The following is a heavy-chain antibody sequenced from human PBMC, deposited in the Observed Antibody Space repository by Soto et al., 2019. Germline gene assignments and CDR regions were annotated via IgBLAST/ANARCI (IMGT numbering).Heavy chain of an antibody. J-gene: IGHJ4*02. CDR2: IYYSGST. V-gene: IGHV4-59*08. CDR1: GGSISSYY. Sequence: QVQLQESGPGLVKPSETLSLTCTVSGGSISSYYWSWIRQPPGKGLEWIGYIYYSGSTNYNPSLKRRVPLSVDTYKNQFSLKLSSVTAADTAVYYCARGGGSPDYWGQGTLVTVSS. D-gene: IGHD1-26*01. CDR3: ARGGGSPDY.